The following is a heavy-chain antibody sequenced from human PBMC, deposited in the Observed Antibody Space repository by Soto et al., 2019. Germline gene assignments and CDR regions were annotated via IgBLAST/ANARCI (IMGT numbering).Heavy chain of an antibody. Sequence: EVQLVESGGGVVRPGGSLRLSCAASGFTFDDYGMSWVRQAPGKGLEWVSGINWNGGSTGYADSVKGRFTISRDNAKNSLYLQRNSLRAEDTALYYCARGNYDSSGYYQGPVDYWGQGTLVTVSS. CDR3: ARGNYDSSGYYQGPVDY. D-gene: IGHD3-22*01. CDR2: INWNGGST. CDR1: GFTFDDYG. J-gene: IGHJ4*02. V-gene: IGHV3-20*04.